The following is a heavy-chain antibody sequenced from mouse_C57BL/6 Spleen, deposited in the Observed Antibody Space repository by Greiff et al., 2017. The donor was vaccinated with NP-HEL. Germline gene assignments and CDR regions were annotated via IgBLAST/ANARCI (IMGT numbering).Heavy chain of an antibody. Sequence: EVKLMESGGGLVKPGGSLKLSCAASGFTFSSYAMSWVRQTPEKRLEWVATISDGGSYTYYPANVKGRFTISSDKDKNNLYLQMSHLKSKDTAMDYCARDRGTTVVALYYLGYWGQGTTLTVSS. D-gene: IGHD1-1*01. CDR2: ISDGGSYT. J-gene: IGHJ2*01. CDR3: ARDRGTTVVALYYLGY. V-gene: IGHV5-4*01. CDR1: GFTFSSYA.